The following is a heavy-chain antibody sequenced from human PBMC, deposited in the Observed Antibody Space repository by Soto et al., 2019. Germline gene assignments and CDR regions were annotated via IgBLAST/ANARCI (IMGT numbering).Heavy chain of an antibody. Sequence: SETLSLTCTVSGGSISSDYWSWIRQPPGKGLEWIGFIHSSGTTNYNPSLKSRVTVSVDTSKNQFSLKLRSVSAADTAVYYCARGGASSRYFDYWGQGILVTVSS. CDR3: ARGGASSRYFDY. J-gene: IGHJ4*02. CDR2: IHSSGTT. CDR1: GGSISSDY. V-gene: IGHV4-59*01.